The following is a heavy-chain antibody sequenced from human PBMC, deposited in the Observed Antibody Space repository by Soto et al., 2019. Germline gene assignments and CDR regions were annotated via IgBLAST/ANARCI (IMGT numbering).Heavy chain of an antibody. D-gene: IGHD4-4*01. Sequence: SETLSLTCTVSGGSISSSSYYWGWIRQPPGKGLEWIGSIYYSGSTYYNPSFKSRVTISVDTSKNQFSLKLSSVTAADTAVYYCARHLRNHYYYYYYMDVWGKGTTVTVSS. CDR1: GGSISSSSYY. CDR2: IYYSGST. V-gene: IGHV4-39*01. CDR3: ARHLRNHYYYYYYMDV. J-gene: IGHJ6*03.